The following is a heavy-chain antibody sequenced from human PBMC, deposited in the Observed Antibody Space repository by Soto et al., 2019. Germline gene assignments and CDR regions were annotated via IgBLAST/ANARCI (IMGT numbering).Heavy chain of an antibody. CDR3: AYQELEPPPYFFES. J-gene: IGHJ4*02. D-gene: IGHD1-1*01. CDR2: ITRDSSYT. V-gene: IGHV3-21*02. CDR1: GFTFPGSS. Sequence: ELQLVESGGGLVKPGGSLRLSCAASGFTFPGSSMNWVRQAPGNGLEWVASITRDSSYTQYADSLKARFTVSQDNAKNSLYLQMSRRRVEDTAVYYCAYQELEPPPYFFESWGQGTLVTVSS.